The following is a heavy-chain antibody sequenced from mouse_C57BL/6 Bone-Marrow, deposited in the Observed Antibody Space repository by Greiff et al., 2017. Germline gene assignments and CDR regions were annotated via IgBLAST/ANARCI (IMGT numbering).Heavy chain of an antibody. V-gene: IGHV1-78*01. J-gene: IGHJ1*03. CDR3: ARIFAITTVVATQYFDV. Sequence: VQLQQSDAELVKPGASVKISCKVSGYTFTDHTIHWMKQRPEQGLEWIGYIYPRDGSTKYNEKFKGKATLTADKSSSTAFMQLNSLTSEDSAVYFCARIFAITTVVATQYFDVWGTGTTVTVSS. D-gene: IGHD1-1*01. CDR1: GYTFTDHT. CDR2: IYPRDGST.